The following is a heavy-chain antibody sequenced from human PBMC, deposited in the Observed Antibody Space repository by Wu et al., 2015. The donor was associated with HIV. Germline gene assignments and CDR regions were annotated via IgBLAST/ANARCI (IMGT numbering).Heavy chain of an antibody. J-gene: IGHJ5*02. CDR1: GGTFSSYA. D-gene: IGHD3-22*01. V-gene: IGHV1-69*05. CDR3: ARAEYYYDSSGYYPYPGWFDP. Sequence: QVQLVQSGAEVKKPGSSVKVSCKASGGTFSSYAISWVRQAPGQGLEWMGRIIPIFGTANYAQKFQGRVTITTDESTSTAYMELSSLRSEDTAVYYCARAEYYYDSSGYYPYPGWFDPWGQGTLVTVSS. CDR2: IIPIFGTA.